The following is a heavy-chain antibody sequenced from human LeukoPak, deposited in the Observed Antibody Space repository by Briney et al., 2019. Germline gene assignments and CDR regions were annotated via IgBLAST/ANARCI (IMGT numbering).Heavy chain of an antibody. CDR3: ARQRIVVVAAPWFDP. Sequence: PSETLSLTCTVSRGSISSGTSYWGWIRQPPGKGLEWIGYIYYSGSTYYNPSLKSRVTISVDTSKNQFSLKLSSVTAADTAVYYCARQRIVVVAAPWFDPWGQGTLVTVSS. V-gene: IGHV4-31*02. J-gene: IGHJ5*02. CDR1: RGSISSGTSY. CDR2: IYYSGST. D-gene: IGHD2-15*01.